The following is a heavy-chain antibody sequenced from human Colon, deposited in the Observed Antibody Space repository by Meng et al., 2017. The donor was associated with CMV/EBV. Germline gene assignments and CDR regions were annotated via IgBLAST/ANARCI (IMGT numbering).Heavy chain of an antibody. V-gene: IGHV7-4-1*02. D-gene: IGHD3-10*01. CDR3: AREGEDAYYNFDY. CDR1: GYTFTNYA. CDR2: ITTNAGTA. Sequence: KACGYTFTNYAMNWVRQAPGQGLEWMGWITTNAGTAKYDQGFTGRFVFSVDTSVSTAYLQISNLKAEDTAVYYCAREGEDAYYNFDYWGQGTLVTVSS. J-gene: IGHJ4*02.